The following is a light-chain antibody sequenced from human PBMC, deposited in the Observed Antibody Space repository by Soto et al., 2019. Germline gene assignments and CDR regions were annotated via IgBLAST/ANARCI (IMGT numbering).Light chain of an antibody. CDR2: GAS. CDR3: QLYGTALWA. V-gene: IGKV3-20*01. Sequence: EIMLTQSPGTLSLSPGERATLSCRASQSVSSSFLAWDQQKPGQAPRLLIYGASSRATGIPDRFSGSGSGTDFTLTISRLEPEDFARYLCQLYGTALWAFGQGTKVEIK. CDR1: QSVSSSF. J-gene: IGKJ1*01.